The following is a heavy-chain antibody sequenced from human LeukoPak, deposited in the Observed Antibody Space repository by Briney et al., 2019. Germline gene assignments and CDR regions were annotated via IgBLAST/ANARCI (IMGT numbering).Heavy chain of an antibody. CDR3: ARHVHVSMIFAILSDYFDY. D-gene: IGHD3-22*01. V-gene: IGHV4-34*01. Sequence: SETLSLTCAVYGRSLSGYSWSWIRQAPGKGLEWVGEINLSGSTSYNPSFKSRVTVSTDTSKNQFSLKMTSVTAADTAVYYCARHVHVSMIFAILSDYFDYWGRGTLVSVSS. CDR1: GRSLSGYS. J-gene: IGHJ4*02. CDR2: INLSGST.